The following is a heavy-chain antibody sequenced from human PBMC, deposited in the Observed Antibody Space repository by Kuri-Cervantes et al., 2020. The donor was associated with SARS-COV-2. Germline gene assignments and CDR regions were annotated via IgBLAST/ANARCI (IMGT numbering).Heavy chain of an antibody. Sequence: SETLSLTCTVSGGSISSGSYYWSWIRQPPGEGLEWIGYIYYSGSTNYNPSLKSRVTISVDTSKNQFSLKLSSVTAADTAVYYCARGRQFWDVVVVVAARWFDPWGQGTLVTVSS. V-gene: IGHV4-61*01. D-gene: IGHD2-15*01. CDR3: ARGRQFWDVVVVVAARWFDP. CDR2: IYYSGST. CDR1: GGSISSGSYY. J-gene: IGHJ5*02.